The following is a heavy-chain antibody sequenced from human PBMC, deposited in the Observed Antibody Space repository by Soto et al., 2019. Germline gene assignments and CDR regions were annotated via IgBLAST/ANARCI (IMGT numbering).Heavy chain of an antibody. V-gene: IGHV5-10-1*01. CDR3: ETHGLGSGWSYFDR. Sequence: GESLKISCEGIGYSFTSYWINWVRQMPGRGLEWMGRIDPSDSNTNYSPTFQGHVIVSVDKSINTAYLQWSSLEASDTAVYYCETHGLGSGWSYFDRWRKGNMVTVSS. CDR1: GYSFTSYW. CDR2: IDPSDSNT. J-gene: IGHJ4*02. D-gene: IGHD6-19*01.